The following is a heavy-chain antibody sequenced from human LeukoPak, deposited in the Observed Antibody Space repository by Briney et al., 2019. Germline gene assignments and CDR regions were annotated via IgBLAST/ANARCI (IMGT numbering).Heavy chain of an antibody. CDR2: IYYSGST. CDR1: GFTFSNAW. D-gene: IGHD3-22*01. CDR3: VRRMIVYSWHHDAFDI. V-gene: IGHV4-59*08. J-gene: IGHJ3*02. Sequence: GSLRLSCAASGFTFSNAWMSWIRQPPGKGLEWIGYIYYSGSTNYNPSLKSRVTISVDTSKNQFSLKLSSVTAADTAVYYCVRRMIVYSWHHDAFDIWGQGTMVTVSS.